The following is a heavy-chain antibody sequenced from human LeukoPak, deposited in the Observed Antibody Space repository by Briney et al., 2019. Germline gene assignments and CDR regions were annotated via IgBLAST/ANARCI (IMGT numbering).Heavy chain of an antibody. CDR1: GFTVSSNY. Sequence: GGSLRLSCAASGFTVSSNYMSWVRQAPGKGLEWVSVIYSGGSTYYADSVKGRFTISRDNSKNTLYLQMNSLRAEDTAVYYCARDHGVEYSRGSLYWGQGTLVTVSS. V-gene: IGHV3-66*01. CDR3: ARDHGVEYSRGSLY. D-gene: IGHD6-6*01. J-gene: IGHJ4*02. CDR2: IYSGGST.